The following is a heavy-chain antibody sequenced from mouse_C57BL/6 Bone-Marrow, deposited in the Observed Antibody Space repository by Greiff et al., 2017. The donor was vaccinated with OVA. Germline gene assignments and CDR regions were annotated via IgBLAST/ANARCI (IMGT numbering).Heavy chain of an antibody. CDR2: IYPGDGDT. Sequence: QVHVKQSGAELVKPEASVKISCKASGYAFSNYWMNWVKQRPGKGLEWIGQIYPGDGDTNYNGKFKGKATLTADKSSSTAYMHLSSLTSEDSAVYFCARSGYLYWGQGTLVTVSA. D-gene: IGHD1-2*01. CDR1: GYAFSNYW. J-gene: IGHJ3*01. CDR3: ARSGYLY. V-gene: IGHV1-80*01.